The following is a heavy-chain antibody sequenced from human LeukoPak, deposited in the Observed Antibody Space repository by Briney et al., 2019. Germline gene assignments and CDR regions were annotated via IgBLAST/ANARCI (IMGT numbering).Heavy chain of an antibody. V-gene: IGHV3-30*04. Sequence: PGGSLRLSCAASGFTFSSYAMHWVRQAPAKGLEWVAVISYDGSNKYYADSVKGRFTISRDNSKNTLYLQMNSLRAEDTAVYYCARYCSGGSCHHTDAFDIWGQGTMVTVSS. D-gene: IGHD2-15*01. CDR2: ISYDGSNK. J-gene: IGHJ3*02. CDR1: GFTFSSYA. CDR3: ARYCSGGSCHHTDAFDI.